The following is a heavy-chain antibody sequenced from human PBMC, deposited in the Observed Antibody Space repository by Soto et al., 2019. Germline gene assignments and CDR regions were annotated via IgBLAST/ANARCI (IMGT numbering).Heavy chain of an antibody. Sequence: GASVKVSCKASGYTFTSYYMHWVRQAPGQGLEWMGIINPSGGSTSYAQKCQGRVTMTRDTSTSTVYMELSSLRSEDTAVYYCARDLIAAAGMPYYYYGMDVWGQGTTVTVAS. V-gene: IGHV1-46*01. CDR3: ARDLIAAAGMPYYYYGMDV. CDR1: GYTFTSYY. D-gene: IGHD6-13*01. J-gene: IGHJ6*02. CDR2: INPSGGST.